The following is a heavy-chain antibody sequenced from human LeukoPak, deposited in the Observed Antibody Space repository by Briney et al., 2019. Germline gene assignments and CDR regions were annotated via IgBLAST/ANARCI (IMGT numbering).Heavy chain of an antibody. CDR3: TSSRWPRDANFDY. CDR2: IYHSGST. D-gene: IGHD6-13*01. J-gene: IGHJ4*02. CDR1: GYSISSGYY. Sequence: SETLSLTCTVSGYSISSGYYWGWIRQPPGKGLEWIGSIYHSGSTYYNPSLKSRVTISVDTSKNQFSLKLSSVTAADTAVYYCTSSRWPRDANFDYWGQGTLVTVSS. V-gene: IGHV4-38-2*02.